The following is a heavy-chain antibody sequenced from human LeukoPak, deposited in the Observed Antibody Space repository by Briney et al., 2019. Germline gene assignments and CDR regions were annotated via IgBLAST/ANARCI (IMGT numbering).Heavy chain of an antibody. CDR3: ARDRRVGATAPVDY. J-gene: IGHJ4*02. CDR1: GYSISSGYY. CDR2: IYHSGST. D-gene: IGHD1-26*01. Sequence: PSETLSLTCTVSGYSISSGYYWGWIRQPPGKGLEWIGSIYHSGSTYYNPSLKSRVTISVDTSKNQFSLKLSSVTAADTAVYYCARDRRVGATAPVDYWGQGALVTVSS. V-gene: IGHV4-38-2*02.